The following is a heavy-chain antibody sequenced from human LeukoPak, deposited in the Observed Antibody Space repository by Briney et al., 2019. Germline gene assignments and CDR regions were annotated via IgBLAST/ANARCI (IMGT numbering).Heavy chain of an antibody. V-gene: IGHV3-15*01. CDR1: GFTFRNAW. Sequence: GESLRLSCAASGFTFRNAWMSWVRQAPGRGLECVGRIKSNTDGGTTDYAAPVKGRFSVSRDDSKDTLYLQMNSLKTEDTAVYFCTAIGSYGSLFDYWGQGTLVTVSS. J-gene: IGHJ4*02. CDR3: TAIGSYGSLFDY. CDR2: IKSNTDGGTT. D-gene: IGHD1-26*01.